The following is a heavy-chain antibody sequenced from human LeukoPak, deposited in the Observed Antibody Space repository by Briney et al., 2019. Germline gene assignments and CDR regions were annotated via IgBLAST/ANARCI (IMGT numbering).Heavy chain of an antibody. CDR2: ITGGGSGI. V-gene: IGHV3-23*01. D-gene: IGHD3-9*01. J-gene: IGHJ4*02. CDR1: GFTFSNYA. Sequence: GESLRLSCAASGFTFSNYAMSWVRQAPGKGLEWVSAITGGGSGIYYADSMKSRFTISRDNSKNTLYLQINSLRAEDTAVYYCAKWGDYDVLTGYYVSDYWGQGTLVTVSS. CDR3: AKWGDYDVLTGYYVSDY.